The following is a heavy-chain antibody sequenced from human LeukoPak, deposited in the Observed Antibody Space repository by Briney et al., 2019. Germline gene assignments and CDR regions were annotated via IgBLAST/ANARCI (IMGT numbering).Heavy chain of an antibody. V-gene: IGHV4-34*01. CDR2: INHSGST. CDR1: GGSFSGYY. J-gene: IGHJ4*02. Sequence: PAETLSLTCAVYGGSFSGYYWSWIRQAPGKGLEWVGEINHSGSTNYNPALKSRVTISVDTSKNQYSLKLSSVTAADTAVYYCAREVAAAAGTVDYWGQGTLVIVSS. CDR3: AREVAAAAGTVDY. D-gene: IGHD6-13*01.